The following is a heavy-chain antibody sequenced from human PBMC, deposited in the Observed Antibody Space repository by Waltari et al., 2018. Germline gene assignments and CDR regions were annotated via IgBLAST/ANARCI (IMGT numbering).Heavy chain of an antibody. Sequence: QVQLVESGGGVVQPGRSLRRSCAASGFTFSSYAMHWVRQAPGKGLEWVAVISYDGSNKYYADSVKGRFTISRDNSKNTLYLQMNSLRAEDTAVYYCARTRGGYDTRDAFDIWGQGTMVTVSS. CDR2: ISYDGSNK. J-gene: IGHJ3*02. CDR3: ARTRGGYDTRDAFDI. D-gene: IGHD5-12*01. CDR1: GFTFSSYA. V-gene: IGHV3-30-3*01.